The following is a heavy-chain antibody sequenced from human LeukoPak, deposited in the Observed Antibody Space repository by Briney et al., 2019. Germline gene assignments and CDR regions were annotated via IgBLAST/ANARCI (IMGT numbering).Heavy chain of an antibody. D-gene: IGHD6-13*01. V-gene: IGHV4-34*01. CDR3: ARVYSSSWSDY. J-gene: IGHJ4*02. Sequence: SETLSLTCAVYGGSFSGYYWSWIRQPPGKGLERIGEINHSGSTNYNPSLKSRVTISVDTSKNQFSLKLSSVTAADTAVYYCARVYSSSWSDYWGQGTLVTVSS. CDR2: INHSGST. CDR1: GGSFSGYY.